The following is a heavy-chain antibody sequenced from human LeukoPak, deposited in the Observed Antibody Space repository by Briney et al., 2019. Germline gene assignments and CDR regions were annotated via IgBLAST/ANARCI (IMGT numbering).Heavy chain of an antibody. CDR3: ARGPDTAMVVDY. Sequence: PSETLSLTCTVSGGSISSSSYYWGWIRQPPGKGLEWIGSIYYSGSTYYNPSLKSRVTISVDTSKNQFSLKLSSVTAADTAVYYCARGPDTAMVVDYWGQGTLVTVSS. CDR2: IYYSGST. D-gene: IGHD5-18*01. V-gene: IGHV4-39*07. J-gene: IGHJ4*02. CDR1: GGSISSSSYY.